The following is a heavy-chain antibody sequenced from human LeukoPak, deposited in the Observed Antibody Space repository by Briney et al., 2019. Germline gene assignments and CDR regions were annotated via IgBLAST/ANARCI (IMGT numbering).Heavy chain of an antibody. Sequence: GGSLRLSCAASGFAFSSCGIHWVRQAPGKGLEWVALISEDGSIKFYADSVKGRFTISGDNSKNTLYLQMNSLRAEDTAVYYCAKEVGARDAFDIRGQGTLVTVSP. D-gene: IGHD1-26*01. CDR3: AKEVGARDAFDI. J-gene: IGHJ3*02. CDR2: ISEDGSIK. CDR1: GFAFSSCG. V-gene: IGHV3-30*18.